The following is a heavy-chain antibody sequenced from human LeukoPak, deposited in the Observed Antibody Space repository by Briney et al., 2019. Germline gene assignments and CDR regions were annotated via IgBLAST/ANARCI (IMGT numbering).Heavy chain of an antibody. D-gene: IGHD3-10*01. Sequence: GGSLRLSCAASGFTLSSYLMNWLRQGPGRGRFGVSCINSVGRTTSYPDSVKGRFTISRDHAKNPLYLQMNSLRAEDTAVYYCTRGPYSGSATYYNDYWGQGTLVTVSS. CDR1: GFTLSSYL. J-gene: IGHJ4*02. V-gene: IGHV3-74*01. CDR3: TRGPYSGSATYYNDY. CDR2: INSVGRTT.